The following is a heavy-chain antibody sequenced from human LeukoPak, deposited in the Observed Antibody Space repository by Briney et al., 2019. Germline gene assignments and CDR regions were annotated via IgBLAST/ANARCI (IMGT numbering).Heavy chain of an antibody. CDR3: ARYSGYHLSYFDY. D-gene: IGHD3-22*01. Sequence: SETLSLTCAVYDGSFSGYYWSWIRQPPGKGLEWIGEINHSGSTNYNPSLKSRVTISVVTSKNQFSLKLSSVTAADTAVYYCARYSGYHLSYFDYWGQGTLVTVSS. J-gene: IGHJ4*02. V-gene: IGHV4-34*01. CDR2: INHSGST. CDR1: DGSFSGYY.